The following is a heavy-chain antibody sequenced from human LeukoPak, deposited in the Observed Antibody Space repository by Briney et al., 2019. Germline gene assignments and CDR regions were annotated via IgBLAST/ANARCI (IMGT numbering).Heavy chain of an antibody. Sequence: SETLSLTCAVYGGSFSGYYWSWIRQPPGKGLEWIGEINHSGSTNYNPSLKSRVTISVDTSKNQFSLKLSSVTAADTAVYYCARHFNGYSNGPIDYWGQGTLVTVSS. CDR1: GGSFSGYY. J-gene: IGHJ4*02. V-gene: IGHV4-34*01. CDR2: INHSGST. CDR3: ARHFNGYSNGPIDY. D-gene: IGHD5-18*01.